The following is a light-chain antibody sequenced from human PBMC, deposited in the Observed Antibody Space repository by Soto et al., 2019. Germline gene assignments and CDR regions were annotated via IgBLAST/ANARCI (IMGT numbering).Light chain of an antibody. J-gene: IGKJ2*01. CDR2: GAS. CDR3: KQYASTVST. V-gene: IGKV1-16*01. CDR1: QDILNY. Sequence: DIQMTQSPSSLSASVGDRVTITCRASQDILNYVGWFQQKPGKAPKSLIYGASSLHSGVPSRFSGSGFGTDFSLTISSLQPEDFATYYCKQYASTVSTFGQGTTLEV.